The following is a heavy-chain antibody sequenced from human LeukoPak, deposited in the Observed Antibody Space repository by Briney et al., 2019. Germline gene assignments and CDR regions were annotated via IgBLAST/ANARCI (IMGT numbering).Heavy chain of an antibody. CDR3: ARAYYDILTGPNGMDV. D-gene: IGHD3-9*01. CDR1: GGSISSYY. CDR2: IYYSGST. Sequence: SETLSLTCTVSGGSISSYYWSWIRQPPGKGLEWIGYIYYSGSTNYNPSLKSRVTISVDTSKNQFSLKLSSVTAADTAVYYCARAYYDILTGPNGMDVWGQGTTVTVSS. V-gene: IGHV4-59*01. J-gene: IGHJ6*02.